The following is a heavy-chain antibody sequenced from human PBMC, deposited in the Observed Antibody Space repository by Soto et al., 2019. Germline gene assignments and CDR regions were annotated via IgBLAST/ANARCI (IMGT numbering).Heavy chain of an antibody. J-gene: IGHJ6*02. Sequence: QVQLQESGPGLVKPSETLSLTCTVSGGFVNSDTHSWSWIRQTPGKRLEWIGFIYSGGSTKNPSLRSLVNMSVDTSKNQFSLKLRSVIVADTAVYHCARFVRSCSATTCSTRADVWGQGITVTVSS. CDR2: IYSGGST. CDR1: GGFVNSDTHS. CDR3: ARFVRSCSATTCSTRADV. D-gene: IGHD2-2*01. V-gene: IGHV4-61*01.